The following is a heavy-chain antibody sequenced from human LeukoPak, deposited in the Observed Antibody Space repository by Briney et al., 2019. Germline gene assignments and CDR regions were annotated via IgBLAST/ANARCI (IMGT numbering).Heavy chain of an antibody. CDR2: INPNSGGT. D-gene: IGHD3-22*01. J-gene: IGHJ4*02. V-gene: IGHV1-2*02. CDR1: GYTFTGYY. CDR3: ARGSSKYYYVSSGYPFDY. Sequence: GASVKVSCKASGYTFTGYYMHWVRQAPGQGLEWVGWINPNSGGTNYAQKFQGRVIMTSDTSISTAYMELSRLSSDDTAVYYCARGSSKYYYVSSGYPFDYWGQGTLVTVSS.